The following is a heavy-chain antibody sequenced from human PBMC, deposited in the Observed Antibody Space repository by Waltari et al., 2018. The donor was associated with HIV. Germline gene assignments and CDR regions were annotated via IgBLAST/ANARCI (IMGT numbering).Heavy chain of an antibody. CDR2: KAPGVESDVA. CDR3: SGGGPGYWYLGA. J-gene: IGHJ2*01. D-gene: IGHD2-15*01. V-gene: IGHV3-73*02. Sequence: LVESGGALVPPGGARTISCTSSGFSFSCTALHWGRQAPGKRPGWGGRKAPGVESDVARDAWSVEGRVNSSRRDSDDTNFLHMTKLEFEDTAIYYGSGGGPGYWYLGAWGRGARVTGSS. CDR1: GFSFSCTA.